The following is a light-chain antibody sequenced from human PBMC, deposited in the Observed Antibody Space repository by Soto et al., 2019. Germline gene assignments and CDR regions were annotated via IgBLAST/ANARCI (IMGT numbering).Light chain of an antibody. CDR3: QQFNNYPWT. CDR2: KAS. J-gene: IGKJ1*01. CDR1: RSISSW. Sequence: DIQMTQSPSTLSASVGDRVTITCRASRSISSWLAWYQQKPGKAPKLLIYKASSLESGVPSRFSGSGSGTEFTLTISILQPDDFATYYCQQFNNYPWTFGQGTKVDIK. V-gene: IGKV1-5*03.